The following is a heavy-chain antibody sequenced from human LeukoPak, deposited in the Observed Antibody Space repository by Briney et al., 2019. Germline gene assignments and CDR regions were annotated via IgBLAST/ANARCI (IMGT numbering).Heavy chain of an antibody. Sequence: PSETLSLTCAVYGGSFSGYYRSWIRQPPGKGLEWIGEINHSGSTNYNPSLKSRVTISVDTSKNQFSLKLSSVTAADTAVYYCARGMASLLWWSYYFDYWGQGTLVTVSS. CDR3: ARGMASLLWWSYYFDY. CDR2: INHSGST. V-gene: IGHV4-34*01. D-gene: IGHD2-21*01. CDR1: GGSFSGYY. J-gene: IGHJ4*02.